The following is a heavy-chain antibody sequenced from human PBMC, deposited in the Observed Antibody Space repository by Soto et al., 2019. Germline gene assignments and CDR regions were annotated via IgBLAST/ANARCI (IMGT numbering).Heavy chain of an antibody. D-gene: IGHD2-2*01. Sequence: GRSLRLSCAASGFTFSSYAMHWVRQAPGKGLEWVAVISYDGSNKYYADSVKGRFTISRDNSKNTLYLQMNSLRAEDTAVYYCARDSIRVVPAGRLGHFDYWGQGTLVTVSS. CDR2: ISYDGSNK. CDR3: ARDSIRVVPAGRLGHFDY. J-gene: IGHJ4*02. CDR1: GFTFSSYA. V-gene: IGHV3-30-3*01.